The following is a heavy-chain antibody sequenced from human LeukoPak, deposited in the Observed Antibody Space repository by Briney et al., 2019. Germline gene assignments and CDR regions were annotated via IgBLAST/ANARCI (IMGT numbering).Heavy chain of an antibody. D-gene: IGHD3-22*01. Sequence: GGSLRLSCAASGFTFSSYWMSWVRQAPGKGLEWVANIKQDGSEKYYVDSVKGRFTISRDNAKNSLYLQMNSLRAEDTAVYYCARAFTYYYDSSGYSYWGQGTLVTVSS. CDR1: GFTFSSYW. V-gene: IGHV3-7*03. CDR2: IKQDGSEK. CDR3: ARAFTYYYDSSGYSY. J-gene: IGHJ4*02.